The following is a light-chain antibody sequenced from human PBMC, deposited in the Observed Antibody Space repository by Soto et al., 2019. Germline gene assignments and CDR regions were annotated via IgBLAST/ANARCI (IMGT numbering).Light chain of an antibody. V-gene: IGLV2-14*03. Sequence: QSALTQPASVSGSPGQSITISCTGTSSDVGGYNFVSWYQQHPGNAPKLIIHEVLNRPSGVSSRFSGSKSGNTASLTISGLQAEDDAVYYCCSHSASIHWVFGGGTKLDRP. CDR1: SSDVGGYNF. CDR3: CSHSASIHWV. CDR2: EVL. J-gene: IGLJ3*02.